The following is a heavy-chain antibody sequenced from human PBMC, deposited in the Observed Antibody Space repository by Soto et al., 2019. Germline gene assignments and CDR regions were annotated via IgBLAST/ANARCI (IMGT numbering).Heavy chain of an antibody. D-gene: IGHD2-15*01. V-gene: IGHV1-8*01. CDR2: MNPNSGNT. Sequence: ASVKVACKASGYSLTSYDISWVRQTTGQGLEWMGWMNPNSGNTGYAQKFQGRVTMTRNTSISTAYMELSSLRSEDTAVYYCARSTLYCSGGRCYFDYWGQGTLLTVSS. CDR1: GYSLTSYD. CDR3: ARSTLYCSGGRCYFDY. J-gene: IGHJ4*02.